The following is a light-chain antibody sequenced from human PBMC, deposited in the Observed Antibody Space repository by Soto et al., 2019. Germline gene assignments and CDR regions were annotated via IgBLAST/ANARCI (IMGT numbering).Light chain of an antibody. J-gene: IGKJ4*01. CDR1: QSVSIY. V-gene: IGKV3-11*01. Sequence: EIVLTQSPATLSLSPGEIATLSCRASQSVSIYLAWYQQKPGQAPRLLIYDASNRATGIPARFSGSGSGTDFTLTISSLEPEDFAVYYCQQRSKWLTFGGGTKVEIK. CDR2: DAS. CDR3: QQRSKWLT.